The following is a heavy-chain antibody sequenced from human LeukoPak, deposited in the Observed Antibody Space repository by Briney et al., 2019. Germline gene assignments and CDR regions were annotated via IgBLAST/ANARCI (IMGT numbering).Heavy chain of an antibody. CDR3: AKGGSYGLDVTFDY. Sequence: GRSLRLSCAASGFIFDDYAMYWVRQVPGKGLEWVSGINWNSGNIVYADSVKGRFIISRDNAKNSLYLQMNSLRAEDMALYYCAKGGSYGLDVTFDYRGQGTLVTVSS. CDR1: GFIFDDYA. CDR2: INWNSGNI. D-gene: IGHD1-26*01. J-gene: IGHJ4*02. V-gene: IGHV3-9*03.